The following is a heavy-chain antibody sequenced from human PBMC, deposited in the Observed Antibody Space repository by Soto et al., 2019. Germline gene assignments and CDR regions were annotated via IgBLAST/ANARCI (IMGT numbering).Heavy chain of an antibody. J-gene: IGHJ4*02. CDR2: ISASGGSS. CDR1: GFTFSSYA. V-gene: IGHV3-23*01. CDR3: AKVPGITGTGRFDY. D-gene: IGHD1-20*01. Sequence: GGSLRLSCAPSGFTFSSYAMSWVRHTPGKGLERVSSISASGGSSYYVESVKGRFTVSRDNSKNTLYLQMSSLRAEDTVTYYCAKVPGITGTGRFDYWGQGTLVTVSS.